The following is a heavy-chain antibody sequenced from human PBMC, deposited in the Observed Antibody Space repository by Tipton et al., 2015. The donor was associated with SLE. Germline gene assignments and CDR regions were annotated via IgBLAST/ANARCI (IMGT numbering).Heavy chain of an antibody. V-gene: IGHV4-39*01. CDR1: GDSGSSYNYY. CDR3: ARHADPLGWNYYYFDY. D-gene: IGHD1-7*01. CDR2: LSYSGNI. Sequence: TLSLTCTVSGDSGSSYNYYWGWIRQTPGKGLQWIGSLSYSGNIYHNPSLMSRVTLSVDTSNNQFSLRLSSLTAADTAVYYCARHADPLGWNYYYFDYWGQGALVTVSS. J-gene: IGHJ4*02.